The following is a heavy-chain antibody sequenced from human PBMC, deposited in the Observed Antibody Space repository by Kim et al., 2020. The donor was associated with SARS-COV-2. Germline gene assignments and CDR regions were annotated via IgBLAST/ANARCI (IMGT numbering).Heavy chain of an antibody. CDR1: GFTFSSQA. D-gene: IGHD1-1*01. J-gene: IGHJ4*02. V-gene: IGHV3-23*01. CDR3: AKEMGLWKNFDY. CDR2: ISGSGGST. Sequence: GGSLRLSCAASGFTFSSQAMSWVRQLPGKGLGWVSAISGSGGSTYYADSVKGRFTISRDNSENTLYLQMNSLRADDTAGYYCAKEMGLWKNFDYWGQGTL.